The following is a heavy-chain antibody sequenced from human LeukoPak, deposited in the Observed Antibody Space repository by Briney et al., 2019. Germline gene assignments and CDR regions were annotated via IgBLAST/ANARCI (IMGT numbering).Heavy chain of an antibody. J-gene: IGHJ3*02. D-gene: IGHD3-16*01. CDR2: VYYSGST. CDR3: ARVLDLSKRGLDAFDI. CDR1: GGSISSYF. V-gene: IGHV4-59*01. Sequence: NPSETLSLTCTVSGGSISSYFWSWIRQPPGKGLEWIGYVYYSGSTNYNPSLTSRVTISVNTSKKQFSLKLSSATAADTAVYYCARVLDLSKRGLDAFDIWGQGTMVTVSS.